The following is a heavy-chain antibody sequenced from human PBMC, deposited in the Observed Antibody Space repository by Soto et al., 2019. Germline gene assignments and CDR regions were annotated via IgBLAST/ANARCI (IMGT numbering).Heavy chain of an antibody. CDR1: GFTFSNYA. J-gene: IGHJ4*02. D-gene: IGHD1-1*01. CDR2: ISDSGGGT. Sequence: EVLLLESGGGLAQPGGSLRLSCEASGFTFSNYAMSWVRQAPGNGLECVSAISDSGGGTYYADSVKGRFTISRDNSRNTLYLQMNSLSAEDTAIYYCAKFVQVSGTDYWGQGTQVTVSS. CDR3: AKFVQVSGTDY. V-gene: IGHV3-23*01.